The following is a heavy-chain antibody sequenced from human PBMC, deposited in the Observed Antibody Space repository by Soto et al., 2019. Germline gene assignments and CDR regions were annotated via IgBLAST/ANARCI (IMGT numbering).Heavy chain of an antibody. J-gene: IGHJ4*02. V-gene: IGHV4-31*03. Sequence: QVQLQESGPGLVKPSQTLSLTCTVSGGSISSGGYYWSWIRQHPGKGLEWIGYIYYSGSTYYNPSLKSRVTISVDTSKIQFCLKLSSVTAADTAVYYCARFTAMVTYFDYWGQGSLVTVSS. D-gene: IGHD5-18*01. CDR3: ARFTAMVTYFDY. CDR1: GGSISSGGYY. CDR2: IYYSGST.